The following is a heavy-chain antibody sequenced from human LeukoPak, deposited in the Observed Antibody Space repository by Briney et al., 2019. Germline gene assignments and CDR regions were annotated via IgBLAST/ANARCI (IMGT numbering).Heavy chain of an antibody. CDR3: ARDSPAQWKRYSSGGKRWFDP. Sequence: GGSLRLSCAASGFTFSSYSMNWVCQAPGKGLEWVSSTSGSSSYIYYADSVKGRFTISRDNARNSLFLQMNSLRAEETAVYYFARDSPAQWKRYSSGGKRWFDPWGQGTLVTVSS. CDR2: TSGSSSYI. J-gene: IGHJ5*02. CDR1: GFTFSSYS. V-gene: IGHV3-21*01. D-gene: IGHD6-19*01.